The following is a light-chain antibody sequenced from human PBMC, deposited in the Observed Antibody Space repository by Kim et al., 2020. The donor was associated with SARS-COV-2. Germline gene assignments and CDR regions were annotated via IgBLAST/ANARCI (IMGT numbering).Light chain of an antibody. CDR3: LLSYTGARLV. V-gene: IGLV7-46*01. CDR1: PGRVTSVHY. Sequence: GGQVTLTCAASPGRVTSVHYASGFQQKPGQVPRTLIYDTCNKRSWTPARFSGSLLGGKATLTLSGARPEDEADYYCLLSYTGARLVFGGGTQLTVL. J-gene: IGLJ3*02. CDR2: DTC.